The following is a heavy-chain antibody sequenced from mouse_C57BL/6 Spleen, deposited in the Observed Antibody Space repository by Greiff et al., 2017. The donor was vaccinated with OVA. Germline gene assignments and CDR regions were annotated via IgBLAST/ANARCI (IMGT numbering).Heavy chain of an antibody. V-gene: IGHV1-64*01. CDR1: GYTFTSYW. CDR2: IHPNSGST. Sequence: VQLQQPGAELVKPGASVKLSCKASGYTFTSYWMHWVKQRPGPGLEWIGMIHPNSGSTNYNEKFKSKATLTVDKSSSTAYMQLSSLTSEDSAVYYCARWDYGSSFWFAYWGQGTLVTVSA. J-gene: IGHJ3*01. CDR3: ARWDYGSSFWFAY. D-gene: IGHD1-1*01.